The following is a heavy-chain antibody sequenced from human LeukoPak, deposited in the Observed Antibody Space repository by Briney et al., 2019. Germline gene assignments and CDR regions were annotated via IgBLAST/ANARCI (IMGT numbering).Heavy chain of an antibody. CDR1: GDSVPSNSAA. CDR2: TYYRSKWYN. Sequence: SQTLSLTCAISGDSVPSNSAAWNWIRQSPSGGLEWLGRTYYRSKWYNDYAVSVKSRITINPDTSKNQFSLQLNSVTPEDTAVYYCAREADYYGSGFDYWGQGTLVTVSS. CDR3: AREADYYGSGFDY. V-gene: IGHV6-1*01. D-gene: IGHD3-10*01. J-gene: IGHJ4*02.